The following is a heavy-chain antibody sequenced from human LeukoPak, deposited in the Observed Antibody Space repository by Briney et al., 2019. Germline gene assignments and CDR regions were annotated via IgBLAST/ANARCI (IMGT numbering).Heavy chain of an antibody. V-gene: IGHV4-4*07. CDR2: IYSSGST. CDR1: GGSINSSY. Sequence: PSETLSLTCTVSGGSINSSYWGWIRQPAGEGLEWIGRIYSSGSTKYNPSLQSRVSMSVDTSKNQLSLSLSSLTAADTAVYYCARVAVTVIRGVVTAEYFQDWGQGTLVTVSS. CDR3: ARVAVTVIRGVVTAEYFQD. J-gene: IGHJ1*01. D-gene: IGHD3-10*01.